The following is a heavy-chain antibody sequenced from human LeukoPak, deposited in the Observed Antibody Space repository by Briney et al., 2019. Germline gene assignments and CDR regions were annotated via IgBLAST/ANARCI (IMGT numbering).Heavy chain of an antibody. CDR3: AREAYGDYGNWFDP. D-gene: IGHD4-17*01. V-gene: IGHV1-69*06. Sequence: ASVKVSCKASGGTFSSYAISWVRQAPGPGLEWMGGIIPIFGTANYAQKFQGRVTITADKSTSTAYMELSSLRSEDTAVYYCAREAYGDYGNWFDPWGQGTLVTVSS. CDR1: GGTFSSYA. CDR2: IIPIFGTA. J-gene: IGHJ5*02.